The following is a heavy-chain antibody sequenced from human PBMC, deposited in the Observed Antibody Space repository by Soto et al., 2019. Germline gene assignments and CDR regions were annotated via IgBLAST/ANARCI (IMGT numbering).Heavy chain of an antibody. CDR3: ARVPCSGGSCYWARDFDY. Sequence: GASVKVSCKASGYTFTSYAMHWVRQAPGQRLEWMGWINAGNGNTKYSQKFQGRVTITRDTSASTAYMELSSLRSEDTAVYYCARVPCSGGSCYWARDFDYWGQGTLVTVSS. CDR1: GYTFTSYA. D-gene: IGHD2-15*01. V-gene: IGHV1-3*01. CDR2: INAGNGNT. J-gene: IGHJ4*02.